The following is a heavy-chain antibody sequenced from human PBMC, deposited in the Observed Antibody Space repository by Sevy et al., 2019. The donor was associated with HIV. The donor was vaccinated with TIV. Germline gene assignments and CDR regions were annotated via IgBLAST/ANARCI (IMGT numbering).Heavy chain of an antibody. V-gene: IGHV3-53*01. D-gene: IGHD3-9*01. CDR3: ASDRTDILTGYYYYYYYLDV. CDR2: IYSAGST. CDR1: GFTVSSNY. Sequence: GGSLRLSCAASGFTVSSNYMSWVRQAPGKGLEWVSVIYSAGSTYYADSVKGRFTISRDNSKNTLYLQMNSLRAEDTAVYYCASDRTDILTGYYYYYYYLDVWGKGTTVTVSS. J-gene: IGHJ6*03.